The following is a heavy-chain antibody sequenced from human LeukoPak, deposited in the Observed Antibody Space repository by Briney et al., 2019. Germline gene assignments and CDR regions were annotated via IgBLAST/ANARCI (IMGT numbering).Heavy chain of an antibody. J-gene: IGHJ4*02. CDR1: GFTFSSYA. Sequence: GGSLGLSCAASGFTFSSYAMSWVRQAPGKGLEWVSAISGSGGSTYYADSVKGRFTISRDNSKNTLYLQMNSLRAEDTAVYYCAKPEVRGVIPHFDYWGQGTLVTVSS. CDR2: ISGSGGST. CDR3: AKPEVRGVIPHFDY. V-gene: IGHV3-23*01. D-gene: IGHD3-10*01.